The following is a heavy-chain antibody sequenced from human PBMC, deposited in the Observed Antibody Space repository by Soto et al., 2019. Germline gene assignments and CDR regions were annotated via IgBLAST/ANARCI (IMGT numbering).Heavy chain of an antibody. V-gene: IGHV4-30-4*02. Sequence: SETLSLTCTVSGGSVTSDEDNWTWIRQSPGKGLGWIGYSSNSGSTGYNPSLKTRLSMSVDRSKNQFTLRLTSVTAADTAVYFCATESGCTYGYFDHWGQGAQVTVS. CDR3: ATESGCTYGYFDH. D-gene: IGHD5-18*01. CDR1: GGSVTSDEDN. J-gene: IGHJ4*02. CDR2: SSNSGST.